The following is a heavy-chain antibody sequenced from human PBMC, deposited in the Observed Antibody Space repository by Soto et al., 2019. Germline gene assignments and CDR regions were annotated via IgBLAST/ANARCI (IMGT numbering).Heavy chain of an antibody. CDR1: GFTFSSYW. D-gene: IGHD3-3*01. J-gene: IGHJ4*02. Sequence: PGGSLRLSCAASGFTFSSYWMHWVRQAPGKGLVWVSRINSDGSSTSYADSVKGRFTISRDNAKNTLYLQMNSLRAEDTAVYYCARVVTIFGVVIRMFDYWGQGTLVTVSS. V-gene: IGHV3-74*01. CDR3: ARVVTIFGVVIRMFDY. CDR2: INSDGSST.